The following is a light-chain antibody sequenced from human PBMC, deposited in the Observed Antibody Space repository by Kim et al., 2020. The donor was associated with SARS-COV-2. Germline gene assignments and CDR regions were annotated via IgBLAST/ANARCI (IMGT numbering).Light chain of an antibody. V-gene: IGKV1-17*01. Sequence: AAVGDRVTSTYRASQGIRYDLGWYQQKPGKAPKRLIEASSSLQSGVPSRFSGSGSGTEFTLTSRGLQHEDVATYYCLQHNSYPLTFGGGTKVDIK. CDR3: LQHNSYPLT. CDR1: QGIRYD. CDR2: ASS. J-gene: IGKJ4*01.